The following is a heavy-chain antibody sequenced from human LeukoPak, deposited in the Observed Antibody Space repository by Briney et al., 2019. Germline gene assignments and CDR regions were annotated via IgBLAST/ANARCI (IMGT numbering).Heavy chain of an antibody. J-gene: IGHJ4*02. CDR2: IHPDGSST. Sequence: GGSLRLSCSASGFTFSSYWMHWVRQAPGKGLVWVSRIHPDGSSTSYADSVKGRFTISRDNAKNTLYLQMSSLRAEDTAVYYCTKDTFGADDFWGQGTLVTVSS. V-gene: IGHV3-74*01. CDR1: GFTFSSYW. D-gene: IGHD3-10*01. CDR3: TKDTFGADDF.